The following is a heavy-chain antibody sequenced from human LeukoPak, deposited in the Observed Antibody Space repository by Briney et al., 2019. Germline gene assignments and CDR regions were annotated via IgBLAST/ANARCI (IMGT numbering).Heavy chain of an antibody. J-gene: IGHJ4*02. V-gene: IGHV3-23*01. CDR2: ISGSGGST. CDR3: AKVLSARYYFDY. Sequence: PGGSLRLSCAASGFTFSSYAMSWVRQAPGGGLEWVSAISGSGGSTYYADSVKGRFTISRDNSKNTLYLQMNSLRAEDTTVYYCAKVLSARYYFDYWGQGTLVTVSS. CDR1: GFTFSSYA. D-gene: IGHD3-16*01.